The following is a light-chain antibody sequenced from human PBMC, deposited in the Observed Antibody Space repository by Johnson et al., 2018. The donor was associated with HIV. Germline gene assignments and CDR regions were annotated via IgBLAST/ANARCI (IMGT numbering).Light chain of an antibody. CDR2: ENN. Sequence: QSVLTQPPSVSAAPGQKVTISCSGSSSNIGNNYVSWYQQLPGTAPKLLIYENNKRPSGIPDRFSGPQSATSAHLRITGLQTGDEADNYCGTWDNSLSAYVFGTGTKVTVL. CDR1: SSNIGNNY. CDR3: GTWDNSLSAYV. V-gene: IGLV1-51*02. J-gene: IGLJ1*01.